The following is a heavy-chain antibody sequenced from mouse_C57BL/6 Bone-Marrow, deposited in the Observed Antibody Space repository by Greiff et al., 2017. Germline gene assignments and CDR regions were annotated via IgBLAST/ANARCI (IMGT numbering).Heavy chain of an antibody. CDR1: GFNIKDDY. V-gene: IGHV14-4*01. J-gene: IGHJ3*01. CDR3: TTPPYYYGSSYYSY. D-gene: IGHD1-1*01. CDR2: IDPENGDT. Sequence: VQLQQSGAELVRPGASVKLSCTASGFNIKDDYMHWVKQRPEQGLEWIGWIDPENGDTEYASKFQGKATITADTSSNTAYLQLSSLTSADTAVYYFTTPPYYYGSSYYSYWGQGTLVTVSA.